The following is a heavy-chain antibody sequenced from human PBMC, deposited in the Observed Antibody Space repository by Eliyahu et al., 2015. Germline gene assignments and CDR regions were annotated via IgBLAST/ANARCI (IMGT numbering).Heavy chain of an antibody. CDR3: AKDLVGGYQLPHQRYGMDV. CDR1: GFXFXSYA. Sequence: EVQLLESGGGLVQPGGSLRLSCAASGFXFXSYAXSWVRQAPGKGLEWVSAISGSGGSTYYADSVKGRFTISRDNSKNTLYLQMNSLRAEDTAVYYCAKDLVGGYQLPHQRYGMDVWGQGTTVTVSS. CDR2: ISGSGGST. V-gene: IGHV3-23*01. J-gene: IGHJ6*02. D-gene: IGHD2-2*01.